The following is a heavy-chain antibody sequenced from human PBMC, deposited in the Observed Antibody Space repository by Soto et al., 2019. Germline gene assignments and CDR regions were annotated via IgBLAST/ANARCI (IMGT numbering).Heavy chain of an antibody. CDR1: GYMFIKYG. CDR2: ISAHNGNT. V-gene: IGHV1-18*01. J-gene: IGHJ4*02. Sequence: ASVKVSCKASGYMFIKYGINWVRQAPGQGLEWMGWISAHNGNTNYAQNLQGRVTMTTDTSTSTAYMEMRSLRSDDTAVYYCARDLDGSGSYYTDYWGPGTLVTVSS. D-gene: IGHD3-10*01. CDR3: ARDLDGSGSYYTDY.